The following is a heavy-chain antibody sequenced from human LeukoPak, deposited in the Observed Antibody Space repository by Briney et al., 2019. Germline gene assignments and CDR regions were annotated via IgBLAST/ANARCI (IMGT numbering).Heavy chain of an antibody. Sequence: SQTLSLTSTVSGGSISSGGYYWSWIRQHPGKGLEWIGYIYYSGSTYYNPSLKSRVTISVDTSKNQFSLKLSSVTAADTAVYYCARCSGRLYYFDYWGQGTLVTVSS. CDR1: GGSISSGGYY. J-gene: IGHJ4*02. CDR2: IYYSGST. D-gene: IGHD2-15*01. V-gene: IGHV4-31*03. CDR3: ARCSGRLYYFDY.